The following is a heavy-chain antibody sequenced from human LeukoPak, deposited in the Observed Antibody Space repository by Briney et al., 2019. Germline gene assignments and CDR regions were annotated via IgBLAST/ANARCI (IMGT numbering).Heavy chain of an antibody. D-gene: IGHD6-19*01. CDR2: ISSSGRGGGVI. Sequence: GGSLRLSCAASGFTFSRYEMNWVRQAPGKGLEWVSYISSSGRGGGVIYYADSVKGRFTISRDNAKNSLYLQLNSLRAEDTAVYYCARDRYSSAWYEEWGQGTLVTVSS. CDR3: ARDRYSSAWYEE. CDR1: GFTFSRYE. J-gene: IGHJ4*02. V-gene: IGHV3-48*03.